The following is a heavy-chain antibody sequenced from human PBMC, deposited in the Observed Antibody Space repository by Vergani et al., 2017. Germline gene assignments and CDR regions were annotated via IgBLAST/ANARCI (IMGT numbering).Heavy chain of an antibody. J-gene: IGHJ6*03. CDR3: ARESEWLGRDYYYYYYMDV. CDR1: GYTFTSYA. CDR2: INTNTGNP. D-gene: IGHD3-3*01. V-gene: IGHV7-4-1*02. Sequence: QVQLVQSGAEVKKPGASVKVSCKASGYTFTSYAMNWVRQAPGQGLEWMGWINTNTGNPTYAQGFTGRFVFSLDTSVSTAYLQISSLKAEATAVYYCARESEWLGRDYYYYYYMDVWGKGTTVTVSS.